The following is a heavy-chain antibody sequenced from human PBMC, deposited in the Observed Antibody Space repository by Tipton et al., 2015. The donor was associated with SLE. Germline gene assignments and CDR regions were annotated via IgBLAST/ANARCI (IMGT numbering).Heavy chain of an antibody. Sequence: TLSLTCTVSGGSISSYYWSWIRQPPGKGLEWIGYIYYSGSTNYNPSLKSRVTISVDTSKNQFSLKLSSVTAADTAVYYCARDQRYSSGWYDYWGQGTLVTVSS. CDR1: GGSISSYY. J-gene: IGHJ4*02. CDR3: ARDQRYSSGWYDY. D-gene: IGHD6-19*01. CDR2: IYYSGST. V-gene: IGHV4-59*01.